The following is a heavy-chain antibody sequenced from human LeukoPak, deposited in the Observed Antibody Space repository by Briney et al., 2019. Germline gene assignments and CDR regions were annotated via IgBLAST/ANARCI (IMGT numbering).Heavy chain of an antibody. CDR1: GFTVSSNY. CDR3: TTGDESSAYRYLDY. CDR2: IKSKTDGGTT. Sequence: PGGSLRLSCAASGFTVSSNYMSWVRQAPGKGLEWVGRIKSKTDGGTTDFAAPVKGRFTISRDDSKNTLYLQMNNLKTEDTAVYYCTTGDESSAYRYLDYWGQGTLVTVSS. D-gene: IGHD3-22*01. J-gene: IGHJ4*02. V-gene: IGHV3-15*01.